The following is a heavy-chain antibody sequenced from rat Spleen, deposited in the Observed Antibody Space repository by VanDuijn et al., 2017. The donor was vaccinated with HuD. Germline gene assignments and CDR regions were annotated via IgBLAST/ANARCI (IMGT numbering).Heavy chain of an antibody. D-gene: IGHD1-7*01. J-gene: IGHJ3*01. CDR1: GFTFSDYN. V-gene: IGHV5-7*01. Sequence: EVQLVESGGGLVQPGRSLKLSCAASGFTFSDYNMAWVRQAPKRGLEGVTAITYDGSGTYYRDSVKGRFTISRDDAKSTLYLQMDSLRSEYTATYYCARPDYGYPFAYWGQGTLVTVSS. CDR3: ARPDYGYPFAY. CDR2: ITYDGSGT.